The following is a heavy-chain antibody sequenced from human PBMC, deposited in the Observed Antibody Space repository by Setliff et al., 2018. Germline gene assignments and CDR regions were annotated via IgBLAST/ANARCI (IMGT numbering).Heavy chain of an antibody. D-gene: IGHD3-22*01. V-gene: IGHV1-18*01. Sequence: ASVKVSCKTSGYTFNTFGISWVRRAPGQGLDWMGWISPYNGDTKSAQKFQGRVTMTIDTSTSTAYVEVRSLTSEDTAMYYCAIIGPDSSGYYWIFDYWGQGTLVTVSS. CDR2: ISPYNGDT. CDR3: AIIGPDSSGYYWIFDY. J-gene: IGHJ4*02. CDR1: GYTFNTFG.